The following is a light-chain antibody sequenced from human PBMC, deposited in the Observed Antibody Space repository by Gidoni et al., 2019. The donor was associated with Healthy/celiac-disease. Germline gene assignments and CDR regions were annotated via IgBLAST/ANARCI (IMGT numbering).Light chain of an antibody. CDR1: QSISSY. Sequence: EMQMPQAPSSLSASVGNRVTITCRASQSISSYLNWYQQKPGNAPKLLIYSASSLQSGVPSSFSGSGSGTDFTLPIRSLQPEDFATFYCQQRYSTPFTFGPGTQVDIK. J-gene: IGKJ3*01. V-gene: IGKV1-39*01. CDR3: QQRYSTPFT. CDR2: SAS.